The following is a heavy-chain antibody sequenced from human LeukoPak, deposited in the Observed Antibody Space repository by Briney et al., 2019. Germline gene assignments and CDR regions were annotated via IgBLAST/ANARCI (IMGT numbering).Heavy chain of an antibody. Sequence: PSETLSLTCAVYSGSFSGYYWSWLRQPPGKGLEWIGEINHSGSTNYNPSLKSRVTISVDTSKNQFSLKLSSVTTADTAVYYCARGRGIVGATYFDYWGQGTLVTVSS. CDR3: ARGRGIVGATYFDY. D-gene: IGHD1-26*01. J-gene: IGHJ4*02. CDR2: INHSGST. CDR1: SGSFSGYY. V-gene: IGHV4-34*01.